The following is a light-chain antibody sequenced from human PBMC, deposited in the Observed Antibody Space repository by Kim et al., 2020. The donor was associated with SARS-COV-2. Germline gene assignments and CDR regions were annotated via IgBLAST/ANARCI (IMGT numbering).Light chain of an antibody. J-gene: IGKJ5*01. Sequence: DVVMTQSPLSLPVTLGQPASISCRSSQSLVYSDGNTYLNWFQQRPGQSPMRLIYKVSNRDSGVPDRFSGSGSGTDFTLKISRVEDEDVGDYYCMQCIHPITFGQGTRLEIK. CDR2: KVS. V-gene: IGKV2-30*01. CDR3: MQCIHPIT. CDR1: QSLVYSDGNTY.